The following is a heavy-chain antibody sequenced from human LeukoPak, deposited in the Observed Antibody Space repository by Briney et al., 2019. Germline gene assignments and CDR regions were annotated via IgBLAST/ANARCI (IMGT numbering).Heavy chain of an antibody. J-gene: IGHJ6*03. D-gene: IGHD4-17*01. V-gene: IGHV1-8*01. CDR1: GYTFTSYD. Sequence: GASVKVSCKASGYTFTSYDINWVRQATGQGLEWMGWMNPNSGNTGYAQKFQGRVTMTRNTSISTAYMELSGLRSEDTAVYYCARASKRTVTICLFCATTRKYYYYYMDVWGKGTTVTVSS. CDR2: MNPNSGNT. CDR3: ARASKRTVTICLFCATTRKYYYYYMDV.